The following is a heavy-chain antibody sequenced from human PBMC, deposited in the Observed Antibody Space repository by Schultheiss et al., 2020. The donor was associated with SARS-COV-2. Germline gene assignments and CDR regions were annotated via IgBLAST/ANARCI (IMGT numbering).Heavy chain of an antibody. CDR2: ISYDGSNK. CDR1: GFTFSSYA. J-gene: IGHJ4*02. Sequence: GGSLRLSCAASGFTFSSYAMHWVRQAPGKGLEWVAVISYDGSNKYYADSVKGRFTISRDNAKNTLYLQMNSLRAEDTAVYYCAREGYGDYADIWGQGTLVTVSS. CDR3: AREGYGDYADI. V-gene: IGHV3-30*04. D-gene: IGHD4-17*01.